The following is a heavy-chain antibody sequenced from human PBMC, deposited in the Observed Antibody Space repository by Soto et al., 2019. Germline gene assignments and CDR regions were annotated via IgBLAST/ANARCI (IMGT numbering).Heavy chain of an antibody. CDR1: GGSISIGGYS. D-gene: IGHD6-19*01. Sequence: PSDTLSLTCAVSGGSISIGGYSWSWIRQPPGKGLEWIGYIYHGSTYYNPSLKSRVTISVDRSKNQFSLKLSSVTAADTAVYYCARAGGLGAVAVDYWGQGTLVTVSS. J-gene: IGHJ4*02. CDR3: ARAGGLGAVAVDY. CDR2: IYHGST. V-gene: IGHV4-30-2*01.